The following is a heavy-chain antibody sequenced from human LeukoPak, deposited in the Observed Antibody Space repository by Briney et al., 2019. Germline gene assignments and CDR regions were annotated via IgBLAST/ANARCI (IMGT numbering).Heavy chain of an antibody. Sequence: GGSLRLSCAASGFTFSSYGMHWVRQAPGKGLEWVTFIRYDGNPTYSADSVKGRFTISRDNSKNTVYIQMNSLRAEDTAVYYCAKDLMFGPDYWGQGTLVTVPS. CDR3: AKDLMFGPDY. CDR2: IRYDGNPT. J-gene: IGHJ4*02. D-gene: IGHD3-3*02. CDR1: GFTFSSYG. V-gene: IGHV3-30*02.